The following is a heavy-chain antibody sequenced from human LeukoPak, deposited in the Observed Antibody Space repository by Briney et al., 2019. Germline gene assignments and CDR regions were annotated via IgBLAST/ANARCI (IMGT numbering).Heavy chain of an antibody. D-gene: IGHD1-14*01. CDR1: GFTLGSYA. CDR2: ISESGIST. V-gene: IGHV3-23*01. CDR3: AKDSMTEYYFDY. Sequence: GGSPRLSCAASGFTLGSYAMTWVRQAPGRGLEWVSSISESGISTYYADSVKGRFTVSRDSSENTLYLLMNSLRAEDTAVYYCAKDSMTEYYFDYWGQGTLVTVSS. J-gene: IGHJ4*02.